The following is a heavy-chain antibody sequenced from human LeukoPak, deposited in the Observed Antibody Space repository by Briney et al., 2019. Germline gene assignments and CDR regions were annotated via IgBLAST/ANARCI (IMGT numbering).Heavy chain of an antibody. V-gene: IGHV3-21*01. CDR1: GFTFSSYS. Sequence: PGGSLRLPCAAFGFTFSSYSMNWVRQAPGKGLEWVSSISSGSTYIYYADSVKGRFTISRDNAKDSLYLQMNSLRAEDTAVYYCARDTRSYDSSGYTYYFDYWGQGTLVTVSS. CDR3: ARDTRSYDSSGYTYYFDY. J-gene: IGHJ4*02. D-gene: IGHD3-22*01. CDR2: ISSGSTYI.